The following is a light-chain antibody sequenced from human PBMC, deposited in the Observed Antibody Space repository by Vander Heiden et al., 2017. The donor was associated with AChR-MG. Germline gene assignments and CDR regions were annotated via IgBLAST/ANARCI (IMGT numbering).Light chain of an antibody. CDR2: DAS. CDR3: QQPFT. V-gene: IGKV3-11*01. CDR1: QSVSSY. J-gene: IGKJ3*01. Sequence: EILLTQSPATLSLSPGERATLYCRASQSVSSYLAWYQQKPGQAPRLLIYDASNRATGIPARFSGSGSGTDFTRTISSLEPEDFAVYYCQQPFTFGPGTKVDIK.